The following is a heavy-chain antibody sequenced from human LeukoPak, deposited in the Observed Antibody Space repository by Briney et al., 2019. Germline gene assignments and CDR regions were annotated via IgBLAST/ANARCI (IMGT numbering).Heavy chain of an antibody. J-gene: IGHJ4*02. D-gene: IGHD2-2*01. V-gene: IGHV3-48*04. CDR1: GFTFSSDS. Sequence: GGSLRLSCAASGFTFSSDSMNWVRQAPGKGLEWVSYISSSSSTIYYADSVKGRFTISRDNAKNSLYLQMNSLRAEDTAVYYCARDLGSTQPTYYFDYWGQGTLVTVSS. CDR3: ARDLGSTQPTYYFDY. CDR2: ISSSSSTI.